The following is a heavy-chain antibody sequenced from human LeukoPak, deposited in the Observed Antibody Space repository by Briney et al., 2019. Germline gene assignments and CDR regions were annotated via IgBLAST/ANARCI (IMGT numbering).Heavy chain of an antibody. J-gene: IGHJ6*02. CDR1: GGSFSGYY. Sequence: SETLSLTCAVYGGSFSGYYWSWIRQPPGKVLEWIGEINHSGSTNYNPSLKSRVTISVDTSKNQFSLKLSSVTAADTAVYYCARGKYYDYVWGSYSDRYYYYGMDVWGQGTTVTVSS. V-gene: IGHV4-34*01. CDR3: ARGKYYDYVWGSYSDRYYYYGMDV. D-gene: IGHD3-16*01. CDR2: INHSGST.